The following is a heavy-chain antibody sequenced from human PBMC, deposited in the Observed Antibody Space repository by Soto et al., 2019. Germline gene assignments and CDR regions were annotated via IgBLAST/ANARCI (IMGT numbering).Heavy chain of an antibody. J-gene: IGHJ4*02. Sequence: QVQLVESGGGVVQPGRSLRLSCAASGFTFSSYAMHWVRKAPGKGLEWVAVISYDGSNKYYADSVKGRFTISRDNSKNTLYLQMNSLRAEDTAVYYCASPRADTYWGQGTLVTVSS. CDR3: ASPRADTY. V-gene: IGHV3-30-3*01. CDR1: GFTFSSYA. D-gene: IGHD6-19*01. CDR2: ISYDGSNK.